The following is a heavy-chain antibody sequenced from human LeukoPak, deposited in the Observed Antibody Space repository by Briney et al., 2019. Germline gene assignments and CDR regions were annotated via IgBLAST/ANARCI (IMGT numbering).Heavy chain of an antibody. V-gene: IGHV3-20*04. CDR1: GFTFSNYA. CDR3: ARVFAVADSYMDV. CDR2: INWNGGST. D-gene: IGHD2-21*01. Sequence: PGGSLKLSCATSGFTFSNYAMSWVRQAPGKGLEWVSDINWNGGSTGYADSVKGRFTISRDNAKNSLYLQMNSLRAEDTALYYCARVFAVADSYMDVWGKGTTVTVSS. J-gene: IGHJ6*03.